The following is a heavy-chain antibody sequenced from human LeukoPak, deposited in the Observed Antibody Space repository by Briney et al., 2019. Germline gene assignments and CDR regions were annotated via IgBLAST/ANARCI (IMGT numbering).Heavy chain of an antibody. V-gene: IGHV4-59*01. CDR2: IYYSGST. CDR3: ARVFDGGYGHYYFDY. D-gene: IGHD5-12*01. Sequence: SETLSLTCTVSGGSISSYYCSWIRQPPGKGLEWIGYIYYSGSTNYHPSLKSRVTISVDTSKNQFSLKLSSVTAADTAVYYCARVFDGGYGHYYFDYWGQGTLVTVSS. CDR1: GGSISSYY. J-gene: IGHJ4*02.